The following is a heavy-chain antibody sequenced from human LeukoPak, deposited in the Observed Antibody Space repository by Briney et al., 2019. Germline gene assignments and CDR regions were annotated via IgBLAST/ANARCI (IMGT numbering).Heavy chain of an antibody. V-gene: IGHV4-34*01. CDR2: INHSGST. CDR3: ARPLLGSSCFDP. D-gene: IGHD6-13*01. Sequence: KTSETLSLTCAVYGGSFSGYYWSWIRQPPGKGLERIGEINHSGSTNYNPSLKSRVTISVDTSKNQFSLKLSSVTAADTAVYYCARPLLGSSCFDPWGQGTLVTVSS. J-gene: IGHJ5*02. CDR1: GGSFSGYY.